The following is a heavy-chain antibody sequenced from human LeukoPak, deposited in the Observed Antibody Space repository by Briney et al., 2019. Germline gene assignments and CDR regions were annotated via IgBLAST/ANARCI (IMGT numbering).Heavy chain of an antibody. V-gene: IGHV4-39*01. J-gene: IGHJ5*02. D-gene: IGHD6-13*01. CDR2: IYYCGTT. CDR1: GGSISSSSYY. CDR3: ARISVGAAGNNWFDP. Sequence: ASETLSLTCTVSGGSISSSSYYWGWIRQPPGKGLEWIGSIYYCGTTYYNPSLKSRITISVDTSKNQFSLKLSSVTAADTAVYYCARISVGAAGNNWFDPWGQGTLVTVSS.